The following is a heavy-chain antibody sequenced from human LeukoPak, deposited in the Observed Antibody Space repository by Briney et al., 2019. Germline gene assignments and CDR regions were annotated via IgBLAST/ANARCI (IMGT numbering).Heavy chain of an antibody. CDR2: ISYDATNK. J-gene: IGHJ4*02. Sequence: LSLTCTVSGGSVSSYYWSWIRQPPGKGLEWVTIISYDATNKYYADSVKGRFTISRDNSKNTLYLQMNSLRAEDTAVYYCAKDSSGWSPETAGLDYWGQGTLVTVSS. D-gene: IGHD6-19*01. CDR3: AKDSSGWSPETAGLDY. V-gene: IGHV3-30*18. CDR1: GGSVSSYY.